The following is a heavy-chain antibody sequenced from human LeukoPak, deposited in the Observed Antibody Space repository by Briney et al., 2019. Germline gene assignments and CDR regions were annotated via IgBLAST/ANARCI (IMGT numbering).Heavy chain of an antibody. CDR1: GFTFSSYW. V-gene: IGHV3-7*01. D-gene: IGHD5-24*01. CDR3: ARVGRDGYSDYYYYGMDV. Sequence: GGSLRLSCAASGFTFSSYWMSWVRQAPGKGLEWVANIKQDGSEKYYVDSVKGRFTISRDNAKNSLYLQMNSLRAEDTAVYYCARVGRDGYSDYYYYGMDVWGQGTTVTVSS. CDR2: IKQDGSEK. J-gene: IGHJ6*02.